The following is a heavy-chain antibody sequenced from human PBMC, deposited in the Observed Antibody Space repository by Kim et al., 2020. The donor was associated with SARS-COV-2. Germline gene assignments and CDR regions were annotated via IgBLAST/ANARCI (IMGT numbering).Heavy chain of an antibody. CDR2: INYDGRSP. J-gene: IGHJ6*02. CDR1: GFALTNTP. D-gene: IGHD1-1*01. V-gene: IGHV3-74*01. Sequence: GGSLRLSCEASGFALTNTPMHWVRQVPGRGLLWVSRINYDGRSPTYADSVKGRFTISRDDARNTFYLEMNSLRAEDTAVYYCARGPNNVYGMDVWGQGTTVTVSS. CDR3: ARGPNNVYGMDV.